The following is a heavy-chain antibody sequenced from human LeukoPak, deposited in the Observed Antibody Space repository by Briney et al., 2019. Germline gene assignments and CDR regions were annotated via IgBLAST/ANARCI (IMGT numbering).Heavy chain of an antibody. CDR2: IYTSVST. Sequence: PSETLSLTCTVSGDSISNYYWSWIRQPAGKGLEWIGRIYTSVSTNYNPSLKSRVTMSVDTSKNQFSLKLSSVTAADTAVYYCARVSLVRGAPGYYFDYWGQGTLVTVSS. V-gene: IGHV4-4*07. J-gene: IGHJ4*02. CDR1: GDSISNYY. CDR3: ARVSLVRGAPGYYFDY. D-gene: IGHD3-10*01.